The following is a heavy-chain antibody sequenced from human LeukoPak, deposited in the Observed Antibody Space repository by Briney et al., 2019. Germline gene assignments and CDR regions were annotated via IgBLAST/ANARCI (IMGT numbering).Heavy chain of an antibody. Sequence: GGSLRLSCAASGFTFSSSAMTWVRQAPGTGLEWVSSSSGRGDHTYYADSVKGRFTISRDNSKSTLYLHMSSLRAGDTAVYYCAKREGQNHSPINSWGQGTLVTVSS. CDR3: AKREGQNHSPINS. J-gene: IGHJ4*02. V-gene: IGHV3-23*01. CDR2: SSGRGDHT. CDR1: GFTFSSSA. D-gene: IGHD1-14*01.